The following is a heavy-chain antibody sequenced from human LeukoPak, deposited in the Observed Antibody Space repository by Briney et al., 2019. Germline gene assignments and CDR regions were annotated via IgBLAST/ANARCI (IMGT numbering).Heavy chain of an antibody. CDR2: IWYDGSNI. CDR3: AKEAFDSSGSSDY. Sequence: GGSLRLSCAASGFTFSTYGMHWVRQAPGKGLEWLAVIWYDGSNIYYADSVKGRFAISRDNSRNTLYLQMNSLRAEDTAVYYCAKEAFDSSGSSDYWGQGTLVTVSS. D-gene: IGHD3-22*01. V-gene: IGHV3-30*02. CDR1: GFTFSTYG. J-gene: IGHJ4*02.